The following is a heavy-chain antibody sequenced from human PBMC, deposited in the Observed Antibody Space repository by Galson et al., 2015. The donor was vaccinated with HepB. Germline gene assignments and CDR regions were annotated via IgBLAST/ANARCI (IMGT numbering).Heavy chain of an antibody. CDR3: AKELFEYRLPYRRNYFDY. J-gene: IGHJ4*02. D-gene: IGHD6-6*01. CDR2: ISGSGGST. Sequence: SLRLSCAASGFTFSSYAMSWVRQAPGKGLEWVSAISGSGGSTYYADSVKGRFTISRDNSKNTLYLQMNSLRAEDTAVYYCAKELFEYRLPYRRNYFDYWGQGTLVTVSS. CDR1: GFTFSSYA. V-gene: IGHV3-23*01.